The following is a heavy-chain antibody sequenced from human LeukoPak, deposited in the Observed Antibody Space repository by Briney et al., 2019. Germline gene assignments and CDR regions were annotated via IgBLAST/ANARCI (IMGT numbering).Heavy chain of an antibody. CDR3: AKDVAPDSGWDLDY. CDR1: GLTFSTYS. V-gene: IGHV3-23*01. CDR2: IYNSGAKI. J-gene: IGHJ4*02. Sequence: GGSLRLSCAVSGLTFSTYSMTWVHQGPGKGLEWVSSIYNSGAKIFYADSVKGRFTISRDNSKNMLYLQMNSLRVEDTAVYYCAKDVAPDSGWDLDYWGQGTLVTVSS. D-gene: IGHD6-19*01.